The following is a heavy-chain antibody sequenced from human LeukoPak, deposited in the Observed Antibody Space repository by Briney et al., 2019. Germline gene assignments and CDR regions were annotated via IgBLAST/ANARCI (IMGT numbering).Heavy chain of an antibody. Sequence: SQTLSLTCAISGDSVSSNSAAWNWIRQSPSRGLEWLGRTYYRSKWYNDYAVSVKSRITINPDTSKNQFSLQLNSVTPEDTAVYYCARDLGSSWYLGPYYFDYWGQGTLVTVSS. CDR3: ARDLGSSWYLGPYYFDY. CDR2: TYYRSKWYN. J-gene: IGHJ4*02. V-gene: IGHV6-1*01. D-gene: IGHD6-13*01. CDR1: GDSVSSNSAA.